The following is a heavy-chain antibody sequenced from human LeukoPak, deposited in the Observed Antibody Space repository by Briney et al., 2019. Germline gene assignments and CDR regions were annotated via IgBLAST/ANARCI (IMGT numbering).Heavy chain of an antibody. J-gene: IGHJ4*02. V-gene: IGHV1-69*13. CDR1: GGTFSSYA. CDR3: ELEYQGPSARSC. D-gene: IGHD2-2*01. Sequence: ASVKVSCKASGGTFSSYAISWVRQAPGQGLEWMGGIIPIFGTANYAQKFQGRVTITADESTSTAYMELSSLRSEDTAVYYCELEYQGPSARSCWGQGTLVTVSS. CDR2: IIPIFGTA.